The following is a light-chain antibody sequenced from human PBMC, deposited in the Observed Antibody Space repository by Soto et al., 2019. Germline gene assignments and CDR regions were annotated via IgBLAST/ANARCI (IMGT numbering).Light chain of an antibody. J-gene: IGLJ3*02. Sequence: QSVLTQPRSASASLGASVKLTCTLSIGHSSYAIACHQQQPATGPRYLMQVISDGSHTKADAIPDRFSGSSSGADLYLSISRVQSDAEADYYCQAWGTGGVFGGGTKLTVL. CDR3: QAWGTGGV. CDR1: IGHSSYA. V-gene: IGLV4-69*01. CDR2: VISDGSH.